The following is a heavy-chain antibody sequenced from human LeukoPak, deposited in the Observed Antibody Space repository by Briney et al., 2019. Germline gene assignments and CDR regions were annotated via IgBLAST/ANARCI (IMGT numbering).Heavy chain of an antibody. D-gene: IGHD3-10*01. Sequence: SQTLSLTCTVSGGSISSGGYYWSWIRQHPGKGLEWIGYIYYSGSTYYNPSLKSRVTISVDTSKNQFSLELSSVTAADTAVYFCARAVRGGGSGRSPPRLDFDYWGQGTLVTVSS. J-gene: IGHJ4*02. V-gene: IGHV4-31*03. CDR3: ARAVRGGGSGRSPPRLDFDY. CDR1: GGSISSGGYY. CDR2: IYYSGST.